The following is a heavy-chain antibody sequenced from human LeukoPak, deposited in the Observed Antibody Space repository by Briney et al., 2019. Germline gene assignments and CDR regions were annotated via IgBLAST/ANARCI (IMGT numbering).Heavy chain of an antibody. V-gene: IGHV1-69*01. CDR2: IIPIFGTA. CDR3: TRGHNGGNFRSKWFDP. Sequence: SVKVSCKASGGTFSSYAISWVRQAPGQGLEWMGGIIPIFGTANYAQKFQGRVTITADESTSTAYMELSSLRSEDTAVYYCTRGHNGGNFRSKWFDPWGQGTLVTVSS. CDR1: GGTFSSYA. J-gene: IGHJ5*02. D-gene: IGHD4-23*01.